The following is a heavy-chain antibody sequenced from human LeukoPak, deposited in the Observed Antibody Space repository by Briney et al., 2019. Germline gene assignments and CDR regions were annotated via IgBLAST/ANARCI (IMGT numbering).Heavy chain of an antibody. J-gene: IGHJ6*02. CDR2: IYYSGST. D-gene: IGHD6-13*01. CDR3: ARAAAGTIDYYYYYGMDV. CDR1: GGSISSSSYY. Sequence: PSETLSLTCTVSGGSISSSSYYWGWIRQPPGKGLEWIGSIYYSGSTYYNPSPKSRVTISVDTSKNQFSLKLSSVTAADTAVYYCARAAAGTIDYYYYYGMDVWGQGTTVTVSS. V-gene: IGHV4-39*01.